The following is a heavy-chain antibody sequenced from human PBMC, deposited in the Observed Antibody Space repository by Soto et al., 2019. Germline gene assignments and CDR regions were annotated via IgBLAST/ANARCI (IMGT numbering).Heavy chain of an antibody. CDR3: ARRSIAASTSDY. V-gene: IGHV3-7*01. D-gene: IGHD6-6*01. Sequence: GGSLRLACAASGLTFRSYSMSRVRQAPGKGLEWVANIKQDGSEKYYVDSVKGRFTISRDNAKNSLYLQMNSLRAEDTAVYYCARRSIAASTSDYWGQGTLVTASS. CDR1: GLTFRSYS. CDR2: IKQDGSEK. J-gene: IGHJ4*02.